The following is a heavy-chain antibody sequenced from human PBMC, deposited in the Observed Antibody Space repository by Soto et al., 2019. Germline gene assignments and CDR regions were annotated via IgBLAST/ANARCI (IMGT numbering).Heavy chain of an antibody. CDR1: GGSISTYY. CDR2: IHYSGST. CDR3: AREYSSFEY. Sequence: QVQLQESGPGLVKPSETLSLTCTVSGGSISTYYWSWIRQPPGKGLEWIGYIHYSGSTSHNPPLNSRVTISVDTSKNQFSLKLSSVTAADTAVYYCAREYSSFEYWGQGILVSVSS. J-gene: IGHJ4*02. V-gene: IGHV4-59*01. D-gene: IGHD6-19*01.